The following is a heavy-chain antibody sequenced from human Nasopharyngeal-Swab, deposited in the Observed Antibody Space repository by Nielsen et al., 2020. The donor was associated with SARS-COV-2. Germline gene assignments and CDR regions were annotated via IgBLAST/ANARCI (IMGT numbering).Heavy chain of an antibody. D-gene: IGHD6-19*01. V-gene: IGHV3-9*01. CDR2: ISWNSVKI. CDR1: GFNFADYA. Sequence: SLKISCAASGFNFADYAMHLVRQVPGKGLEWVEGISWNSVKIHFADSVKGRFTVSRANAKNSLYLQMDNLRGDDTALYFCVSSDSMYSSNRVGFDHWGQETLVTVPS. J-gene: IGHJ4*02. CDR3: VSSDSMYSSNRVGFDH.